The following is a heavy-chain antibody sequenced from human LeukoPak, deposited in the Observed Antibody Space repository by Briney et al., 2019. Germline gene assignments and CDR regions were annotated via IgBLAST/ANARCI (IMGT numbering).Heavy chain of an antibody. CDR3: AKSPAVDAAFDI. CDR1: GFPFSNFA. V-gene: IGHV3-23*01. J-gene: IGHJ3*02. D-gene: IGHD4-23*01. Sequence: GGSLRLSCAASGFPFSNFAVSWARHAPGKGLEWVSAISGSGGSTYYADSVKGRFTISRDNSKNTLYLQMNSLRAEDTAVYYCAKSPAVDAAFDIWGQGTMVTVSS. CDR2: ISGSGGST.